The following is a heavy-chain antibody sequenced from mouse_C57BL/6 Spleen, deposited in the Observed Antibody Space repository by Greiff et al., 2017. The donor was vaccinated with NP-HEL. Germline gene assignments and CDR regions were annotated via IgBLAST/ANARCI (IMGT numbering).Heavy chain of an antibody. CDR3: ARSAVRRGAMDY. Sequence: QVQLQQPGTELVKPGASVKLSCKASGYTFTSYWMHWVKQRPGQGLEWIGNINPSNGGTNYNAKFKSKATLTVDKSSRTAYMPLSTLTSEDSAVYYCARSAVRRGAMDYWGQGTSVTVSS. V-gene: IGHV1-53*01. D-gene: IGHD2-14*01. J-gene: IGHJ4*01. CDR1: GYTFTSYW. CDR2: INPSNGGT.